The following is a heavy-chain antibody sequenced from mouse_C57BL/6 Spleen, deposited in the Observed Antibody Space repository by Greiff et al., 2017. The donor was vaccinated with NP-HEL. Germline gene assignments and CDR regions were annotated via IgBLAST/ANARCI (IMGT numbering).Heavy chain of an antibody. Sequence: QVQLQQSGPELVKPGASVKISCKASGYAFSSSWMNWVKQRPGKGLEWIGRIYPGDGDTNYNGKFKGKATLTADKSSSTAYMQLSSLTSEDSAVYFCARVHYGYVLDYWGKGTTLTVSS. V-gene: IGHV1-82*01. CDR1: GYAFSSSW. D-gene: IGHD2-2*01. J-gene: IGHJ2*01. CDR3: ARVHYGYVLDY. CDR2: IYPGDGDT.